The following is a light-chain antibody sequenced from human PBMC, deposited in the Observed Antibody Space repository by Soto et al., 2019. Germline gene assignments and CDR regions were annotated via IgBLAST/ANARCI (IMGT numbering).Light chain of an antibody. J-gene: IGKJ2*01. CDR2: DAS. CDR1: QEISSW. Sequence: DIQMTQSPSTLSASVGDRVTITCRASQEISSWLAWYQQKPGKPPNLLIHDASTLEGGVPSRFSGSGSGTDFTLAISSLQPDDCATYYCQQYSTFPYTFGQGTKLESK. V-gene: IGKV1-5*01. CDR3: QQYSTFPYT.